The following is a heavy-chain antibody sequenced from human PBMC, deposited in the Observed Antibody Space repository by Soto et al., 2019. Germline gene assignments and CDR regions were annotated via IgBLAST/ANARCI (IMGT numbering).Heavy chain of an antibody. Sequence: SVKVSCKVSGYTLTELSMHWVRQAPGKGLEWMGGFDPEDGETIYAQKFQGRVTMNENTSKDTAYMELSSQRSEDTAVYYRATGMAYYDILTGYYSYWGQGTLVTVSS. V-gene: IGHV1-24*01. J-gene: IGHJ4*02. CDR1: GYTLTELS. D-gene: IGHD3-9*01. CDR3: ATGMAYYDILTGYYSY. CDR2: FDPEDGET.